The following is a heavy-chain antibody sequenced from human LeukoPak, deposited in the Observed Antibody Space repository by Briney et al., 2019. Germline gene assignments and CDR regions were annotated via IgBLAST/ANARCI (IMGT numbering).Heavy chain of an antibody. Sequence: GGSLRLSCAASGFTFSSYSMNWVRQAPGKGLEWVSSISSSSSYIYYADSVKGRFTISRDNAKNSLYLQMNSLRAEDTAVYYCARHYYDSSGPGSDAFDIWGQGTMVTVSS. CDR2: ISSSSSYI. J-gene: IGHJ3*02. CDR3: ARHYYDSSGPGSDAFDI. CDR1: GFTFSSYS. V-gene: IGHV3-21*04. D-gene: IGHD3-22*01.